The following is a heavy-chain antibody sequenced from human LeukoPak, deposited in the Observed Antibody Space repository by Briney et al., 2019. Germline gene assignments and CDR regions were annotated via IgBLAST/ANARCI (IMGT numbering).Heavy chain of an antibody. CDR2: ISYSGTT. CDR1: GGSLANYY. D-gene: IGHD1-14*01. V-gene: IGHV4-59*01. J-gene: IGHJ4*02. Sequence: SETLSLTCNVSGGSLANYYWGWIRQPPGKGLEWIGSISYSGTTSYTPSLNSRVTISLDTSKNQFSLNLRSVTAADTAVYFCARDRTGWASDHWGQGTLVTVFS. CDR3: ARDRTGWASDH.